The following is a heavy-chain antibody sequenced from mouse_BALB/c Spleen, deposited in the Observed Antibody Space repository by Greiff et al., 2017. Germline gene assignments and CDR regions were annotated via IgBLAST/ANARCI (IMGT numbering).Heavy chain of an antibody. CDR3: ARGYYYGSSPYYFDY. J-gene: IGHJ2*01. V-gene: IGHV1-69*01. CDR2: IDTSDSYT. Sequence: QVQLQQPGAELVMPGASVKMSCKASGYTFTDYWMHWVKQRPGQGLEWIGAIDTSDSYTSYNQKFKGKATLTVDESSSTAYMQLSSLTSEDSAVYYCARGYYYGSSPYYFDYWGQGTTLTVSS. CDR1: GYTFTDYW. D-gene: IGHD1-1*01.